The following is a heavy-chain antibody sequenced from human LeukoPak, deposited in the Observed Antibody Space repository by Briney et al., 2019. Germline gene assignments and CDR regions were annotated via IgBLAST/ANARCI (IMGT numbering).Heavy chain of an antibody. Sequence: GGSLRLSCAASGFTVSGNFMTWVRQAPGKGLEWVSYISKSGDNTNYADSVKGRFTISRDNAKNSLYLQMNSLRAEDTAVYYCARVRQSGSPLDYWGQGTLVTVSS. CDR2: ISKSGDNT. V-gene: IGHV3-11*05. J-gene: IGHJ4*02. CDR1: GFTVSGNF. D-gene: IGHD1-26*01. CDR3: ARVRQSGSPLDY.